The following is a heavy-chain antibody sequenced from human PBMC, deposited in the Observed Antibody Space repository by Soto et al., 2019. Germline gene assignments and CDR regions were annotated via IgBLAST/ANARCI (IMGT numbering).Heavy chain of an antibody. CDR2: INSDGSST. D-gene: IGHD1-1*01. Sequence: PGGSLRLSCAASGFTFSSYWMHWVRQAPGKGLVWVSRINSDGSSTFYADSVKGRFTISRDNAKNTLYLQMNSLRAEDTAVYYCAKDTRNWTGNWNYYYYGMDVWGQGTTVTVSS. J-gene: IGHJ6*02. V-gene: IGHV3-74*01. CDR3: AKDTRNWTGNWNYYYYGMDV. CDR1: GFTFSSYW.